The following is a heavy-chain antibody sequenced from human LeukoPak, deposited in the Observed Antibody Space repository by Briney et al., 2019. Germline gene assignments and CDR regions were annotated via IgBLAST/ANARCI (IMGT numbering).Heavy chain of an antibody. CDR1: GGSISSYY. CDR3: GRDAGYSGYDYTPSFDY. Sequence: SETLSLTCTVSGGSISSYYWSWIRQPAGKGLEWIGRIYTSGSTNYNPSLKSRVTMSVDTSKNQFSLKLSSVTAADTAVYYCGRDAGYSGYDYTPSFDYWGQGTLVTVSS. V-gene: IGHV4-4*07. CDR2: IYTSGST. J-gene: IGHJ4*02. D-gene: IGHD5-12*01.